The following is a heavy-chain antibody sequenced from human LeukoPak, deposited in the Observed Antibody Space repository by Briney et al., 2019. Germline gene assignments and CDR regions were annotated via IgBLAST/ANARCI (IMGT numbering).Heavy chain of an antibody. Sequence: ASVKVSCKASGYTFTSYDINWVRQATGQGLEWMGWMNHNSGNTGYAQKFQGRVTMTRNTSISTAYMELSSLRSEDTAVYYCARGRGVATISVPWAYYYYYGMDVWGQGTTVTVSS. J-gene: IGHJ6*02. CDR1: GYTFTSYD. CDR3: ARGRGVATISVPWAYYYYYGMDV. D-gene: IGHD5-12*01. V-gene: IGHV1-8*01. CDR2: MNHNSGNT.